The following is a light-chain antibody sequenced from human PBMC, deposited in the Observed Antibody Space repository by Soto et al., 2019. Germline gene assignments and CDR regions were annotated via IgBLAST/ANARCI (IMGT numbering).Light chain of an antibody. CDR3: SSYTHINTRACV. V-gene: IGLV2-14*01. Sequence: QSVLTQPASVSGSAGQSITISCTGTSGDIGSYNRVSWYQQHPGKAPKLIIYEVTDRPSGVSNRFSGSKSGNTASLTISGLQAEDEAEYYCSSYTHINTRACVFGTGTKVTVL. J-gene: IGLJ1*01. CDR1: SGDIGSYNR. CDR2: EVT.